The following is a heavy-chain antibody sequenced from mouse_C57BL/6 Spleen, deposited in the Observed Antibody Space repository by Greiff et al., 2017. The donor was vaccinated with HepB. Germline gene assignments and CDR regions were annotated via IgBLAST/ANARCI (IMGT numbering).Heavy chain of an antibody. V-gene: IGHV5-4*01. CDR3: ARDGYHAMDY. CDR1: GFTFSSYA. CDR2: ISDGGSYT. Sequence: EVQLVESGGGLVKPGGSLKLSCAASGFTFSSYAMSWVRQTPEKRLEWVATISDGGSYTYYPDNVKGRFTISRDNAKNNLYLQMSHLKSEDTAMYYCARDGYHAMDYWGQGTSVTVSS. J-gene: IGHJ4*01.